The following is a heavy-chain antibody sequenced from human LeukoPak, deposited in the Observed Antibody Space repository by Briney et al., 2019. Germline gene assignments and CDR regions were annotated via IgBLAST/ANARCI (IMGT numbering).Heavy chain of an antibody. CDR3: AHSGGYCSASTCYDHYDS. CDR2: IYWDDDK. J-gene: IGHJ4*02. Sequence: ESGPTLVKPTQTLALTCSFSGFSLSTSGVGVAWIRQPPGEALEWLVLIYWDDDKRYSPSLKSRLTIMRDTSNKQVVLIMTNMDPLDTATYYCAHSGGYCSASTCYDHYDSWGQGTLVTVSS. CDR1: GFSLSTSGVG. V-gene: IGHV2-5*02. D-gene: IGHD2-15*01.